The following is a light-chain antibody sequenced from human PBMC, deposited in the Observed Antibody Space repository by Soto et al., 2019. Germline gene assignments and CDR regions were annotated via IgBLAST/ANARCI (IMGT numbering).Light chain of an antibody. CDR1: SSYIGAGYD. Sequence: QSVLTQPPSVSGAPGQRVTISCTGSSSYIGAGYDVHWYQQLPGTAPKLLIYGNSNRPSGVPDRFSGSKSGTSASLAITGLQAEDEADYYCQSYDSSLSGSGVFGGGTKLTVL. CDR2: GNS. J-gene: IGLJ2*01. CDR3: QSYDSSLSGSGV. V-gene: IGLV1-40*01.